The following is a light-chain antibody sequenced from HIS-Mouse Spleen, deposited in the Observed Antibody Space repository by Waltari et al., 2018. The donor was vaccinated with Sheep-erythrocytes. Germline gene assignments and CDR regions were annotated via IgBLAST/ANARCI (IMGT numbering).Light chain of an antibody. CDR2: EGS. V-gene: IGLV2-23*01. J-gene: IGLJ3*02. CDR3: CSYAGSSTWV. CDR1: SSDVGSYNL. Sequence: QSALTQPASVSGSPGQSITISCTGTSSDVGSYNLVSWYQQHPGKAPKLMIYEGSERPPGVSTRFSGSKSGNTASLTISGLQAEDEADYYCCSYAGSSTWVFGGGTKLTVL.